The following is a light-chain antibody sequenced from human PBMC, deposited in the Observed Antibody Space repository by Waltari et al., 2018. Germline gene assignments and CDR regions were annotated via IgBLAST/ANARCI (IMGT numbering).Light chain of an antibody. Sequence: ESVLTQSPATLSLSPGERATLSCRASQSVSNYLAWNQQKPGQAPRLLIHDASTRATGTPARFSGSGSGTDFTLTISSLESEDFAVYYCQQRTNWLFGGGTKVEIK. V-gene: IGKV3-11*01. CDR1: QSVSNY. CDR2: DAS. J-gene: IGKJ4*01. CDR3: QQRTNWL.